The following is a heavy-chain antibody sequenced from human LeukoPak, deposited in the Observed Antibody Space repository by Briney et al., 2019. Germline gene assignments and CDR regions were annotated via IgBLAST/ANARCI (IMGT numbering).Heavy chain of an antibody. CDR2: ISGAGGTT. J-gene: IGHJ4*02. V-gene: IGHV3-23*01. CDR3: AKASDFDSSGFPIDVFDF. D-gene: IGHD3-22*01. CDR1: GFTFSTFD. Sequence: GGSLRLSCAASGFTFSTFDMSWVRQAPGKGLQWVSTISGAGGTTLFADSVKGRFSISRDNSNNKVSLQMNSLRVEDTAVYYCAKASDFDSSGFPIDVFDFWGQGLLVSVAS.